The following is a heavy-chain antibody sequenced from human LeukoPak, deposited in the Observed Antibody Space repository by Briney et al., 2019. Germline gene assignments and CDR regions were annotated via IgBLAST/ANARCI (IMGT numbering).Heavy chain of an antibody. CDR3: ARDFSGITMVWGVILPFDY. D-gene: IGHD3-10*01. Sequence: SETLSLTCTVSGGSISSYYWSWIRQPAGKGLEWIGRIYTSGSTNYNPSLKSRVTMSVDTSKNQFSLKLSSVTAADTAVYYCARDFSGITMVWGVILPFDYWGQGTLVTVSS. J-gene: IGHJ4*02. CDR2: IYTSGST. CDR1: GGSISSYY. V-gene: IGHV4-4*07.